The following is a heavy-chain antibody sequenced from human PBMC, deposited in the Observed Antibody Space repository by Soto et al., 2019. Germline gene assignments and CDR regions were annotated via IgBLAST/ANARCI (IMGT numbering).Heavy chain of an antibody. D-gene: IGHD5-12*01. Sequence: GSLRLPCTASGFTFSGYAINWVRQVPGQGLEWLGFIRNDIYDETTEYAAPVKGRIIISRDDSKSMAYLQMDSLKTEDTGVYYCTRGRDGYNPYYFLYWGQGALVTVSS. CDR3: TRGRDGYNPYYFLY. CDR2: IRNDIYDETT. J-gene: IGHJ4*02. V-gene: IGHV3-49*04. CDR1: GFTFSGYA.